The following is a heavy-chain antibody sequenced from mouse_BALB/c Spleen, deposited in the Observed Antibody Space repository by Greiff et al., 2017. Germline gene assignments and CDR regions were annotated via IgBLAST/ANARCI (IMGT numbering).Heavy chain of an antibody. Sequence: QVQLKQSGPGLVAPSQSLSITCTVSGFSLTSYGVHWVRQPPGKGLEWLGVIWAGGSTNYNSALMSRLSISKDNSKSQVFLKMNSLQTDDTAMYYCARDRYDRGYYYAMDYWGQGTSVTVSS. D-gene: IGHD2-14*01. J-gene: IGHJ4*01. V-gene: IGHV2-9*02. CDR2: IWAGGST. CDR1: GFSLTSYG. CDR3: ARDRYDRGYYYAMDY.